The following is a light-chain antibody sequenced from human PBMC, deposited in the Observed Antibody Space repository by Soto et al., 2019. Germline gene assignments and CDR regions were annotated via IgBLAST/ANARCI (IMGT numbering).Light chain of an antibody. CDR2: DVS. V-gene: IGLV2-14*03. Sequence: SALPQPAYVSGSPGQSITISCPGTSSDVGGYKYVSWYQQHPGKAPKLMIYDVSNRPSGVSNRFSGSKSGNTASLTISGLQYEEEADYYCSSYTRSSSYVFGSGTKVTV. CDR3: SSYTRSSSYV. CDR1: SSDVGGYKY. J-gene: IGLJ1*01.